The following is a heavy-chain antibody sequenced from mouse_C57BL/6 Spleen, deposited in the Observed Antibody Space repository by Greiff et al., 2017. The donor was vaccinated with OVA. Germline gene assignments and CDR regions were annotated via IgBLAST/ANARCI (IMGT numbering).Heavy chain of an antibody. V-gene: IGHV2-2*01. D-gene: IGHD2-3*01. CDR1: GFSLTSYG. CDR3: ARFYDGSPYAMDY. Sequence: VKLVESGPGLVQPSQSLSITCTVSGFSLTSYGVHWVRQSPGKGLEWLGVIWSGGSTDYNAAFISRLSISKDNSKSQVFFKMNSLQADDTAIYYCARFYDGSPYAMDYWGQGTSVTVSS. J-gene: IGHJ4*01. CDR2: IWSGGST.